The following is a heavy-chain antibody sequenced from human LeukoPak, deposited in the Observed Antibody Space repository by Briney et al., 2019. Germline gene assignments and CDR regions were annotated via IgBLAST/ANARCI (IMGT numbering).Heavy chain of an antibody. V-gene: IGHV3-30*18. CDR2: ISYDGSNK. J-gene: IGHJ6*03. CDR3: AKDRRYYYYYMDV. CDR1: GFTFSSYG. Sequence: PVGSLRLSCAASGFTFSSYGMHWVRQAPGKGLEWVAVISYDGSNKYYADSVKGRFTISRDNSKNTLYLQMNSLRAEDTAVYYCAKDRRYYYYYMDVWGKGTTVTVSS.